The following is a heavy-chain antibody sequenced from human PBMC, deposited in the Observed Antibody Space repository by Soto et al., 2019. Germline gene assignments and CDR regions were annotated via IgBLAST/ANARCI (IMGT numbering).Heavy chain of an antibody. CDR3: ARQLSITGTTSPPCYSYCYMDV. D-gene: IGHD1-7*01. CDR1: GYTFTGYC. J-gene: IGHJ6*03. V-gene: IGHV1-2*04. Sequence: ASVKVSCKASGYTFTGYCMPWVRQAPGQGLEWMGWISANSGGTNYAQKLQGWATMTRDTSLSTAYMELSSRRSDGTAVYYCARQLSITGTTSPPCYSYCYMDVCGKGTTVSPSS. CDR2: ISANSGGT.